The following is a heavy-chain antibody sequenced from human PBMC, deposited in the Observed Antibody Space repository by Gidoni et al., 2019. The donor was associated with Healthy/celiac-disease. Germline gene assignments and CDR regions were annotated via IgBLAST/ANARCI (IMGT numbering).Heavy chain of an antibody. D-gene: IGHD2-21*02. V-gene: IGHV4-34*01. Sequence: QVQLQQWGAGLLKPSETLSLTCTVYGGSFSGYYWSWIRQPPGKGLEWIGEINTSGSTNYNPSLKGRVTISVDTYKNQFSLKLSFVTAADTAVYYCASLSHYCSGDCYSGGEPDYWGQGTLVTVSS. CDR3: ASLSHYCSGDCYSGGEPDY. J-gene: IGHJ4*02. CDR2: INTSGST. CDR1: GGSFSGYY.